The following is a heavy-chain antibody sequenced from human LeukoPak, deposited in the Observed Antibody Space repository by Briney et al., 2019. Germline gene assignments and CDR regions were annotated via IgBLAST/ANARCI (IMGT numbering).Heavy chain of an antibody. CDR3: GRGMRGGWYGVDY. D-gene: IGHD6-19*01. CDR2: IDTDGSST. V-gene: IGHV3-74*01. Sequence: GGSLRLSCAASGFTFRSYWMHWVRQAPGKGPVWVSHIDTDGSSTTYADSVKGRFTISRDNSKSTLYLQMDSLSADDTAVYYCGRGMRGGWYGVDYWGQGTLVAVSS. J-gene: IGHJ4*02. CDR1: GFTFRSYW.